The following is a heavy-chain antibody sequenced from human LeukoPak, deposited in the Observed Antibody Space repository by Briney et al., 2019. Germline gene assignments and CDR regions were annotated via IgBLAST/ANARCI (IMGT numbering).Heavy chain of an antibody. J-gene: IGHJ4*02. CDR1: GDSVSSNSAA. Sequence: SQTLSLTCAISGDSVSSNSAAWNWIRQSSSRGLEWLGRTYYRSRWYNEYALSVKSRITINPDTSKNQFSPQLNSVTPEDTAVYYCARVTEKQYLPFDSWGQGTLVTVSS. D-gene: IGHD6-19*01. CDR2: TYYRSRWYN. CDR3: ARVTEKQYLPFDS. V-gene: IGHV6-1*01.